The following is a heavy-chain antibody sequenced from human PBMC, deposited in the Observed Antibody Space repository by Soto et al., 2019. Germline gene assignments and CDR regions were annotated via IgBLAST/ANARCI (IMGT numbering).Heavy chain of an antibody. V-gene: IGHV1-18*01. Sequence: ASVKVSCKASGYTFTSYGISCVRQAPGQGLEWMGWISAYNGNTNYAQKLQGRVTMTTDTSTSTAYMELRSLRSDDTAVYYCARTEYSSSLYGMDVWGQGTTVTVSS. J-gene: IGHJ6*02. D-gene: IGHD6-6*01. CDR1: GYTFTSYG. CDR3: ARTEYSSSLYGMDV. CDR2: ISAYNGNT.